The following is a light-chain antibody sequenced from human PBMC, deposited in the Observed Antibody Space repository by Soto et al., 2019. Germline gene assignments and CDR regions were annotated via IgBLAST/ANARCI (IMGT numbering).Light chain of an antibody. CDR2: DAS. J-gene: IGKJ2*01. Sequence: DIQMTQSPSSLSASVGDRVTITCQASHNINNYLNWCRQKPGKAPELLIYDASSLKTGVPSRFSASGSGTDFTFTISSLLPEDVATYFCQQYDDLPYTFSQGTKLEIK. CDR3: QQYDDLPYT. V-gene: IGKV1-33*01. CDR1: HNINNY.